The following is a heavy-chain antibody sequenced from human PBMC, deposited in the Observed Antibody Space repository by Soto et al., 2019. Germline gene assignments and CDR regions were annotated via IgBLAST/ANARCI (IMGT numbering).Heavy chain of an antibody. CDR2: IIPMYGSA. Sequence: QVQLVQSGAEVKKPSSSVKVSCKASGGMFHSSAINWVRQAPGQCLEWMGGIIPMYGSAKYAQRFQGRVTITADTSATTAYLEVSSRTSEDTAVYFCKFAPNWTYPLTRYWGQGTLVTVSS. CDR1: GGMFHSSA. V-gene: IGHV1-69*06. D-gene: IGHD2-2*01. J-gene: IGHJ4*02. CDR3: KFAPNWTYPLTRY.